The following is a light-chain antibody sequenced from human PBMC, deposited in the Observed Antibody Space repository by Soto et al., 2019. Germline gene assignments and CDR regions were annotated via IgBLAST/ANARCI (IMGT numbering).Light chain of an antibody. CDR2: GAS. CDR1: QNVATY. J-gene: IGKJ2*01. Sequence: EIVMTQSPATMSVSQGERVNLACRASQNVATYVTWYQHIPGQAPRLLIYGASTRATGVPGRFSGSGSGTDFTLTITSLQSEDSAVYYCQHYHRWPSFSFGPGTKLEIK. CDR3: QHYHRWPSFS. V-gene: IGKV3-15*01.